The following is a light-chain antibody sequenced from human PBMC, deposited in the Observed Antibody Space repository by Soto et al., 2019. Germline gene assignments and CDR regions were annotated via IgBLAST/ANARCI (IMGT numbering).Light chain of an antibody. CDR1: QSVSRS. Sequence: EIVLTQSPATLSLSPGDRATLSCRASQSVSRSLTWYQQKPGQAPRLLIYDASTRATGIPPRFSGSGSGTDFTPTISSLEPEDFAVYYCQQRSNSFGGGTKVDIK. CDR2: DAS. V-gene: IGKV3-11*01. J-gene: IGKJ4*01. CDR3: QQRSNS.